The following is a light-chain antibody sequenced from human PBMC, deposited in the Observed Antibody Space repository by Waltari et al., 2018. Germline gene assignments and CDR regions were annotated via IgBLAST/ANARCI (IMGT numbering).Light chain of an antibody. CDR2: ASS. CDR3: QQYFRIPFT. Sequence: DIQMTQSPSSLSGSIGDRVTITCRASQAISHSLAWYQEKPGTVPKLLIYASSRLESGVPSRFSGSGSGTGYTLTISSLQAEDFATYYCQQYFRIPFTFGGGTKVDIK. J-gene: IGKJ4*01. V-gene: IGKV1-NL1*01. CDR1: QAISHS.